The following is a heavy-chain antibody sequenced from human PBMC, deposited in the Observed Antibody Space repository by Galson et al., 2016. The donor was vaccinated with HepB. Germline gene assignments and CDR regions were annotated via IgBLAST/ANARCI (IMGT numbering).Heavy chain of an antibody. V-gene: IGHV3-23*01. CDR1: GLSLSNYL. Sequence: SLRLSCAVSGLSLSNYLMYWVRQAPGRGLEWVSSISGSGGKSHYADSVKGRFTISRDNSKNTLYLQMDSLRVEDTAVYYCATRIPVFGVVIIPQDSWGQGTRVTVSS. CDR2: ISGSGGKS. J-gene: IGHJ4*02. CDR3: ATRIPVFGVVIIPQDS. D-gene: IGHD3-3*01.